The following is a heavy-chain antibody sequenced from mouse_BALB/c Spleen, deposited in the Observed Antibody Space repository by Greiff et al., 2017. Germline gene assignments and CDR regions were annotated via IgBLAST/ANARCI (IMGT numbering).Heavy chain of an antibody. Sequence: VQLQQSGPGLVQPSQSLSITCTVSGFSLTSYGVHWVRQSPGKGLEWLGVIWSGGSTDDNAAFISRLSISKDNSKSQVFFKMNSLQANDTAIYYCARNGRPWGAMDYWGQGTSVTVSS. CDR3: ARNGRPWGAMDY. CDR1: GFSLTSYG. V-gene: IGHV2-2*02. J-gene: IGHJ4*01. D-gene: IGHD4-1*01. CDR2: IWSGGST.